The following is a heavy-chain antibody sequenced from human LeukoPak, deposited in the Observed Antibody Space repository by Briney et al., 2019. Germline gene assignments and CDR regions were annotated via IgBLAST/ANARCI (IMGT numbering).Heavy chain of an antibody. V-gene: IGHV4-59*01. J-gene: IGHJ3*02. CDR3: ARDLGHAFDI. CDR1: GGSIGSYY. D-gene: IGHD3-16*01. CDR2: IYYSGST. Sequence: SETLSLTCTVSGGSIGSYYWSWIRQPPGKGLEWIGYIYYSGSTNYNPSLKSRVTISVDTSKNQFSLKLSSVTAADTAVYYCARDLGHAFDIWGQGTMVTVSS.